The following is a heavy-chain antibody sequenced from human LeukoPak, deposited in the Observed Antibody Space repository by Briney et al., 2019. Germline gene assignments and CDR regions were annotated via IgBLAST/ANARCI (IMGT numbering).Heavy chain of an antibody. CDR2: ISAYNGNT. Sequence: GASVKVSCKASGYTFTSYGISGVRQAPGQGLEWMGWISAYNGNTNYAQKLQGRVTMTTDTSTSTAYMELRSLRSDDTAVYYCARQGLVVVAATRYYYYGMDVWGQGTTVTVSS. D-gene: IGHD2-15*01. V-gene: IGHV1-18*01. J-gene: IGHJ6*02. CDR1: GYTFTSYG. CDR3: ARQGLVVVAATRYYYYGMDV.